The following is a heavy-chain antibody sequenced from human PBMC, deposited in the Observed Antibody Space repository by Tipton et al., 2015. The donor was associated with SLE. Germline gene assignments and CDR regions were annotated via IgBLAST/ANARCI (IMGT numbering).Heavy chain of an antibody. J-gene: IGHJ4*02. Sequence: SLRLSCAVSDFTVSRNYMSWVRQAPGKGLEWVSVIHASGDTYYSASVKGRFTISRDNSKNILYLQMNSLRAEDTAFYYCARVATYITGWFFDYWGQGTLVIVSS. D-gene: IGHD6-19*01. V-gene: IGHV3-53*01. CDR3: ARVATYITGWFFDY. CDR2: IHASGDT. CDR1: DFTVSRNY.